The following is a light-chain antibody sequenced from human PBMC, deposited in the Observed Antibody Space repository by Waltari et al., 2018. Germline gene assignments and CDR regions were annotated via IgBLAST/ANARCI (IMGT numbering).Light chain of an antibody. V-gene: IGKV3-15*01. Sequence: EIVMTQSPATLSVSPGEGATLSCRASQSVTSLAWYQQKPGQAPRLLIYGASTRATGIPARFSGSGSGTDFTHTISSLQSEDLAVYYCQQYNKGLDTFGQGTKLEIK. J-gene: IGKJ2*01. CDR2: GAS. CDR3: QQYNKGLDT. CDR1: QSVTS.